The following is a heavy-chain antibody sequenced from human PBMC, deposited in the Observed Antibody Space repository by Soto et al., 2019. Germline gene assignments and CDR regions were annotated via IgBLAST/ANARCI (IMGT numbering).Heavy chain of an antibody. CDR3: SFHKYDSSWSYGNDY. J-gene: IGHJ4*02. CDR2: INHDGTTI. D-gene: IGHD6-13*01. Sequence: PGGSLRLSCAASGFSFGNSFMEWVRQAPGKELVWLSRINHDGTTIAYGDSVKGRFTISRDTARSTVYLQMNSLRAEDTATYYCSFHKYDSSWSYGNDYWGQGILVSVSS. CDR1: GFSFGNSF. V-gene: IGHV3-74*01.